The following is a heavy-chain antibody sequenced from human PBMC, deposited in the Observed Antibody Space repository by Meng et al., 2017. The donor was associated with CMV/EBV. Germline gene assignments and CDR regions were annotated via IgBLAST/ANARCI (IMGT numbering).Heavy chain of an antibody. J-gene: IGHJ6*02. V-gene: IGHV3-15*01. CDR3: TTSDSSGYYRYYYYGMDV. Sequence: GESLKISCAASGFTFSNAWMSWVRQAPGKGLEWVGRIKSKTDGGTTDYAAPVKGRFTISRDDSKNTLYLQMNSLKTRDTAVYYCTTSDSSGYYRYYYYGMDVWGQGTTVTVSS. D-gene: IGHD3-22*01. CDR2: IKSKTDGGTT. CDR1: GFTFSNAW.